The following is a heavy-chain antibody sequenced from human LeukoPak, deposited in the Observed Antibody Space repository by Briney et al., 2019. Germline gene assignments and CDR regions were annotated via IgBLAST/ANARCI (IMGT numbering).Heavy chain of an antibody. D-gene: IGHD5-24*01. J-gene: IGHJ4*02. Sequence: GASVKISCKASGYTFTGYYMHWVRQAPGQGLEWMGWINPNSGGTNYAQKFQGRVTMTRDTSISTAYMELNRLRSDDTAVYYCARAFNGYKGKNEEYWGQGTLVTVSS. V-gene: IGHV1-2*02. CDR1: GYTFTGYY. CDR3: ARAFNGYKGKNEEY. CDR2: INPNSGGT.